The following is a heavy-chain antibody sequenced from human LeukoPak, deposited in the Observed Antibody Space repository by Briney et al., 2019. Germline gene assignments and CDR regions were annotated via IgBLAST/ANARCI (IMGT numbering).Heavy chain of an antibody. CDR3: ARGRSACSSTSCYIKAHYYYYMDV. CDR1: GGSISSSSYY. Sequence: SETLSLTCTVSGGSISSSSYYWGWIRQPPGKGLEWIGSIYYSGSTYYNPSLKSRVTISVDTSKNQFSLKLSSVTAADTAVYYCARGRSACSSTSCYIKAHYYYYMDVWGKGTTVTVSS. CDR2: IYYSGST. V-gene: IGHV4-39*07. D-gene: IGHD2-2*01. J-gene: IGHJ6*03.